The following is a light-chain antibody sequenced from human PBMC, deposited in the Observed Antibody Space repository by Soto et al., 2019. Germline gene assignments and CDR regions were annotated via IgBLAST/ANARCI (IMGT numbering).Light chain of an antibody. CDR3: QQYSKWPLT. J-gene: IGKJ4*01. CDR1: QSVYNT. Sequence: EIVMTQSPTTLSVSPGERATLSCRASQSVYNTLAWYQQKPGQAPRRLIYGASTRATGIPARFSGSGSGTEFTLTISSLQSEEFATYYCQQYSKWPLTFGEGTKVEIK. CDR2: GAS. V-gene: IGKV3-15*01.